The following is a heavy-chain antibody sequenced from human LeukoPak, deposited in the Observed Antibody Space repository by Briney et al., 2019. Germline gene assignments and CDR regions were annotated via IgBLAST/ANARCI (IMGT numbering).Heavy chain of an antibody. Sequence: SETLSLTCALSGGSIRSSSYYWSWIRQPTGKGLEWIGYIYYSGSTNYNPSLKSRVTISVDTSKNQLSLKLSSVTAADTAVYYCERTSVLDMGNCFDPWGQGTLVTVSS. J-gene: IGHJ5*02. CDR1: GGSIRSSSYY. CDR3: ERTSVLDMGNCFDP. V-gene: IGHV4-61*01. CDR2: IYYSGST. D-gene: IGHD3/OR15-3a*01.